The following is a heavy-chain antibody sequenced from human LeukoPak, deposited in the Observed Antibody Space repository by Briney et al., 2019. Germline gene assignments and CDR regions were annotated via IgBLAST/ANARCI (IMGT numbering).Heavy chain of an antibody. Sequence: GESLKISCKGSGYIFTTYWIGWVRQVPGKGLEWMGIIYPGDSDTTYSPSFQGHITISADKSISTAYLQWSSLKASDTAMYYCAGRYGYNGGFDPWGQGTLVTVSS. CDR2: IYPGDSDT. V-gene: IGHV5-51*01. CDR1: GYIFTTYW. CDR3: AGRYGYNGGFDP. J-gene: IGHJ5*02. D-gene: IGHD5-24*01.